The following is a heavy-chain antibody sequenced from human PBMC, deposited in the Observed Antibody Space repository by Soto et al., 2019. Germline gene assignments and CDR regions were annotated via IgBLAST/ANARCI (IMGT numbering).Heavy chain of an antibody. CDR2: IRSKANSYAT. Sequence: GGSLRLSCAASGFTFSCSAMHWVRQASGKGLEWVGRIRSKANSYATAYAASVKGRFTISRDDSKNTAYLQMNSLKTEDMAVYYCTVITGGDLDFDYWGQGTLVTVSS. D-gene: IGHD3-16*01. CDR3: TVITGGDLDFDY. J-gene: IGHJ4*02. V-gene: IGHV3-73*01. CDR1: GFTFSCSA.